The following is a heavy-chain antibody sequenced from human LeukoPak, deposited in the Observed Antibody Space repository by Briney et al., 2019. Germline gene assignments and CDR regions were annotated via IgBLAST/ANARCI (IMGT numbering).Heavy chain of an antibody. J-gene: IGHJ4*02. CDR2: IDPSDSYT. V-gene: IGHV5-10-1*01. D-gene: IGHD3-22*01. Sequence: GESLQISCQGSGYSFTSYWISWVRQLPGKGLEWMGTIDPSDSYTNYSPSFQGHVTISADKSISTAYLQWSSLKASDTAIYYCTRQRYYYDFSGYYYDYWGQGTLVTVSS. CDR3: TRQRYYYDFSGYYYDY. CDR1: GYSFTSYW.